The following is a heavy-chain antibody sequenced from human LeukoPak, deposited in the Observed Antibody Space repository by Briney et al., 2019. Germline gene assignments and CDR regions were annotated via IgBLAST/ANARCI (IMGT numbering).Heavy chain of an antibody. CDR2: IYYTGNT. Sequence: SETLSLTCTVSGGSISSSSYYWDWIRQPPGKGLEWIGSIYYTGNTYLNPSLKSRVTISIDTSKNQFSLKLSSMTAADTAVYYCAREMATTNFDYWGQGTLVTVSS. D-gene: IGHD5-24*01. CDR3: AREMATTNFDY. J-gene: IGHJ4*02. V-gene: IGHV4-39*07. CDR1: GGSISSSSYY.